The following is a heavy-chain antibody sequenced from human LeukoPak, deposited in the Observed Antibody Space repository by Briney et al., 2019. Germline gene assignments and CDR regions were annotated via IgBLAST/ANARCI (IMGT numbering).Heavy chain of an antibody. V-gene: IGHV3-30*02. J-gene: IGHJ4*02. CDR3: AKAYCGSTICYGGGKIDY. CDR2: IPYDGSNK. Sequence: QPGGSLRLSCAASGFTFINYGMHWVRQAPGKGLEGVTFIPYDGSNKYYADSVKGRFTISRDNSKNTLYLQMNSLRAEDTAVYYCAKAYCGSTICYGGGKIDYWGQGTLVTVSS. CDR1: GFTFINYG. D-gene: IGHD2-2*01.